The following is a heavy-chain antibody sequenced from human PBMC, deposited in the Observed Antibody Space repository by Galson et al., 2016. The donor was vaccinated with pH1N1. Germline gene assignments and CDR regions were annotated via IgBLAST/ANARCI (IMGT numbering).Heavy chain of an antibody. CDR3: AKIAYSGGSNCFDS. D-gene: IGHD6-19*01. V-gene: IGHV3-23*01. CDR1: GFTFSSYD. Sequence: SGAEVKKPGESLRLSCAASGFTFSSYDTSWVRQAPGKGLEWVSAISGSGGNTFYADSVKGRFTISRDNSKNTLYLQMHSLRAEDTAVYFCAKIAYSGGSNCFDSWGQGTLVTVSS. CDR2: ISGSGGNT. J-gene: IGHJ5*01.